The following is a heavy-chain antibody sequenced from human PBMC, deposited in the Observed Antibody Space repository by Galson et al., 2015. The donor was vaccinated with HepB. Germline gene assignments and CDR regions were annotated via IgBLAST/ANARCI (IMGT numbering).Heavy chain of an antibody. D-gene: IGHD2-15*01. Sequence: SVKVSCKASGFTFTSSAVQWVRQARGQRLEWIGWIVVGSGNTNYAQKFQERVTITRDMSTSTAYMELSSLRSEDTAVYYCARADCSGGSCSNYYYGMDVWGQGTTVTVSS. CDR1: GFTFTSSA. CDR2: IVVGSGNT. J-gene: IGHJ6*02. V-gene: IGHV1-58*01. CDR3: ARADCSGGSCSNYYYGMDV.